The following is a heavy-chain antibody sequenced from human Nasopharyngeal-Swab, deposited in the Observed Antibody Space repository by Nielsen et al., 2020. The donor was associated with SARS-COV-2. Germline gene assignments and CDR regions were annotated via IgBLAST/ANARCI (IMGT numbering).Heavy chain of an antibody. V-gene: IGHV1-18*01. Sequence: WVRQAPGQGLEWMGWISADSGQKTYAQKLQGRVTLTKVTPTSTAYMDLRDLRSDDTAVYYCARGYGAAFDYWGQGTLVTVSS. D-gene: IGHD3-10*01. J-gene: IGHJ4*02. CDR2: ISADSGQK. CDR3: ARGYGAAFDY.